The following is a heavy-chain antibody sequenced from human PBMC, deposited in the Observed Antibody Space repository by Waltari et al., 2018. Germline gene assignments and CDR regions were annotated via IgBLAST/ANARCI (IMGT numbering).Heavy chain of an antibody. CDR3: AKDDGRGLCFDY. D-gene: IGHD1-26*01. J-gene: IGHJ4*02. CDR1: GFTFSAYG. V-gene: IGHV3-30*18. Sequence: QVQLVESGGGVVQPGRSLRLSCAASGFTFSAYGMPWGRQAPGKGLEWVAVMSYDGRNKNYADSVKGRVTISRDSSNNTLYLQMNSLRAEDTAVYYCAKDDGRGLCFDYWGQGTLVTVSS. CDR2: MSYDGRNK.